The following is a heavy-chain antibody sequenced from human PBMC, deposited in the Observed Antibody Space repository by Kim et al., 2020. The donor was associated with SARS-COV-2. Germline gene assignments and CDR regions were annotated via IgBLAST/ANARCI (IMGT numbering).Heavy chain of an antibody. CDR3: ARGRGAAAGYYDK. D-gene: IGHD6-13*01. CDR2: ISQGGGP. CDR1: VDSLTGFY. Sequence: SETLSLSCAVYVDSLTGFYWTWIRQAPGKGLEWIGEISQGGGPNYNPSLGGRVTISFDTSKNQVSLQVKSATVADTAVYYCARGRGAAAGYYDKWGQGTKVAVSS. V-gene: IGHV4-34*01. J-gene: IGHJ3*02.